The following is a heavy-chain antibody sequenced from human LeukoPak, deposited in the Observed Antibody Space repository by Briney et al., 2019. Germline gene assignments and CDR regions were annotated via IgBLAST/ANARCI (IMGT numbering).Heavy chain of an antibody. Sequence: SAKVSCKASGGTFSSYAISWVRQAPGQGLEWMGGIIPIFGTANYAQKFQGRVTITTDESTSTAYMELSSLRSEDTAVYYCARAPEYSSSTNDYYMDVWGKGPRSPSP. CDR3: ARAPEYSSSTNDYYMDV. CDR2: IIPIFGTA. CDR1: GGTFSSYA. D-gene: IGHD6-6*01. V-gene: IGHV1-69*05. J-gene: IGHJ6*03.